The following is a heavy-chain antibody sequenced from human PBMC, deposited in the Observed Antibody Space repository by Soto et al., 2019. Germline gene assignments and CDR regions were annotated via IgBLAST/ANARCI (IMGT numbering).Heavy chain of an antibody. CDR1: GGSISSGGYY. CDR3: ARGNGVTMVRGVIYWFDP. J-gene: IGHJ5*02. CDR2: IYYSGST. Sequence: QVQLQESGPGLVKPSQTLSLTCTVSGGSISSGGYYWSWIRQHPGKGLEWIGYIYYSGSTYYNPSLKSRVTISVDTSKNQFSRKLSSVTAADTAVYYCARGNGVTMVRGVIYWFDPWGQGTLVTVSS. D-gene: IGHD3-10*01. V-gene: IGHV4-31*03.